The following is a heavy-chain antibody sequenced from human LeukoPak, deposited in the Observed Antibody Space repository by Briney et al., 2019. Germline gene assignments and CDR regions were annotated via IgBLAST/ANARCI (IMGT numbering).Heavy chain of an antibody. CDR3: ARVKERYYYYGMDV. J-gene: IGHJ6*02. Sequence: ASVKVSFKASGYTFTSYGISLVRQAPGQGLEWMGWISAYNGNTNYAQKLQGRVTMTTDTYTSTAYMELRSLRSDDTAVYYCARVKERYYYYGMDVWGQGTTVTVSS. V-gene: IGHV1-18*01. CDR2: ISAYNGNT. CDR1: GYTFTSYG.